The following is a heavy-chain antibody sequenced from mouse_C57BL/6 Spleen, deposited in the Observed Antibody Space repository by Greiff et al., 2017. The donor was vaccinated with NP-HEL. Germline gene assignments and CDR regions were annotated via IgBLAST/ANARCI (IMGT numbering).Heavy chain of an antibody. D-gene: IGHD1-1*01. J-gene: IGHJ2*01. CDR1: GYTFTSYW. Sequence: QVQLQQPGAELVMPGASVKLSCKASGYTFTSYWMHWVKQRPGQGLEWIGEIDPSDSYTNYNQKFKGKSTLTVDKSSSTAYMQLSSLTSEDSAVYYCARCDTTVVATDYWGQGTTLTVSS. CDR2: IDPSDSYT. CDR3: ARCDTTVVATDY. V-gene: IGHV1-69*01.